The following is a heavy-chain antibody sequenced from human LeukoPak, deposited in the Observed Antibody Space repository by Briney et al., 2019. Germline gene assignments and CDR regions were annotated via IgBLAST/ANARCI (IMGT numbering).Heavy chain of an antibody. Sequence: PSETLSLTCTASGGSISSYYWSWIRQPPGKGLEWIGYIYYSGSTNYNPSLKSRVTISVDTSKNQFSLKLSSVTAADTAVYYCARLLAMADYYYYYGMDVWGQGTTVTVSS. CDR3: ARLLAMADYYYYYGMDV. D-gene: IGHD5-18*01. V-gene: IGHV4-59*08. CDR2: IYYSGST. J-gene: IGHJ6*02. CDR1: GGSISSYY.